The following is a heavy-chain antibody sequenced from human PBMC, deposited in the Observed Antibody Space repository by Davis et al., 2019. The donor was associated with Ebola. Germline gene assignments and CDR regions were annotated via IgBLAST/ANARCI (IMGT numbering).Heavy chain of an antibody. CDR1: GGSFRGYY. Sequence: SETLSLTCAVYGGSFRGYYWSWIRQPPGKGLEWIGEINHSGSTYYNPSLKSRVTISVDTSKNQFSLKLSSVTAADTAVYYCACSRVDFDYWGQGTLVTVSS. D-gene: IGHD6-6*01. V-gene: IGHV4-34*01. CDR3: ACSRVDFDY. J-gene: IGHJ4*02. CDR2: INHSGST.